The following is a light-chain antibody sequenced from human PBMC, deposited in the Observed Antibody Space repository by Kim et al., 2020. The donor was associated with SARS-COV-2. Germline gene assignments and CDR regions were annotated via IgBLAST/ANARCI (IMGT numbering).Light chain of an antibody. CDR2: VTS. J-gene: IGKJ4*01. CDR3: QLRADWLT. V-gene: IGKV3-11*01. Sequence: SLSPGERATLSCRTSQSIGTRLAWYQQKPGQTPRLLINVTSNRATGIPARFSGSGSGTDFTLTIASLEPEDFAVYYCQLRADWLTFGGGTKVDIK. CDR1: QSIGTR.